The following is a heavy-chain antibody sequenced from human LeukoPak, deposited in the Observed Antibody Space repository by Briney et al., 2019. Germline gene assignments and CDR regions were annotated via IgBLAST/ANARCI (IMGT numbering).Heavy chain of an antibody. CDR1: GDSVSSNSAA. J-gene: IGHJ6*02. D-gene: IGHD3-10*01. CDR3: AREFGGSGSYYKWYYGMDV. Sequence: PSQTLSLTCAISGDSVSSNSAAWNWIRQSPSRGLEWLGRTYYRSKWYNDYAVSVKSRITINPDTSKNQFSLQLNSVTPEDTAVYYCAREFGGSGSYYKWYYGMDVWGQGTTVTVSS. V-gene: IGHV6-1*01. CDR2: TYYRSKWYN.